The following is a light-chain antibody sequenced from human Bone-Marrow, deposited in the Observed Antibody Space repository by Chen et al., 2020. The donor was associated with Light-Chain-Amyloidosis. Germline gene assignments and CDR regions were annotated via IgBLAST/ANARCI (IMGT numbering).Light chain of an antibody. Sequence: SYVLTQPSSVSVAPGQTATIACGGNNIGSTSVPWYQPTPGQAPLLVVYDYSDRPSGIPERLSGSNSGNTATLTISRVEAGDEADYYCQVWDRSSDRPVFGGGTKLTVL. J-gene: IGLJ3*02. CDR3: QVWDRSSDRPV. CDR2: DYS. V-gene: IGLV3-21*02. CDR1: NIGSTS.